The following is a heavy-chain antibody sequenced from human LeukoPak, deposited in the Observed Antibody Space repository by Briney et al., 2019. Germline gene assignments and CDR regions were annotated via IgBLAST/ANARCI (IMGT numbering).Heavy chain of an antibody. Sequence: SETLSLTCTVSGGSISSGSYYWSWIRQPAGKGLEWIGRIYTSGSTNYNPSPKSRVTISVDTSKNQFSLKLSSVTAADTAVYYCARAGGSFYWYFDLWGRGTLVTVSS. CDR1: GGSISSGSYY. CDR3: ARAGGSFYWYFDL. J-gene: IGHJ2*01. D-gene: IGHD1-26*01. V-gene: IGHV4-61*02. CDR2: IYTSGST.